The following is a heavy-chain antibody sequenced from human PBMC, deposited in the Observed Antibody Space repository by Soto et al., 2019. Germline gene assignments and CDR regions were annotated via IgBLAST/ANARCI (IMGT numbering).Heavy chain of an antibody. CDR2: IWYDGSNK. Sequence: QVQLVESGGGVVQPGRSLRLSCAASEFTFSSYGMHWVRQAPGKGLEWVAVIWYDGSNKYYADSVKGRFTISRDNSKNTLYLQMKSLRAEDTAVYYCARDGYYYDSSGYYSLYFDYWGQGTLVTVSS. CDR1: EFTFSSYG. V-gene: IGHV3-33*01. J-gene: IGHJ4*02. D-gene: IGHD3-22*01. CDR3: ARDGYYYDSSGYYSLYFDY.